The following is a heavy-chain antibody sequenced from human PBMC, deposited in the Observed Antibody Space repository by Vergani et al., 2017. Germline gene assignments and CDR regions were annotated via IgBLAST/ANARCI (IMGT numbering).Heavy chain of an antibody. CDR1: GGSITSSSHY. V-gene: IGHV4-39*01. Sequence: QLHLQESGPGLVKPSETLSLTCTVSGGSITSSSHYWGWIRQPPGKGLEWIGNIYHSGGAYYNPSLKGRVTISVDTSKNQFSLEVTSVTAADTAIYFCARTESFILRYFHWALWGKGTLVTVSS. CDR2: IYHSGGA. CDR3: ARTESFILRYFHWAL. J-gene: IGHJ4*02. D-gene: IGHD3-9*01.